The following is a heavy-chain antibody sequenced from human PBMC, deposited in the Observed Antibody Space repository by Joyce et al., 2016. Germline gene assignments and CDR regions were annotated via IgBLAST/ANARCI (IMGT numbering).Heavy chain of an antibody. Sequence: QVQLVESGGGVVQPGGSLRLSCAASGFNFSIYDMHWVRQAPGKGLEWVAVILYDGSEKYYADSVKGRFTISRDNSRNMIYLQMNNLKTEDTGLYYCARYRHYSFDYWGQGTLLTVSS. V-gene: IGHV3-30-3*01. CDR1: GFNFSIYD. D-gene: IGHD2-21*01. CDR2: ILYDGSEK. CDR3: ARYRHYSFDY. J-gene: IGHJ4*02.